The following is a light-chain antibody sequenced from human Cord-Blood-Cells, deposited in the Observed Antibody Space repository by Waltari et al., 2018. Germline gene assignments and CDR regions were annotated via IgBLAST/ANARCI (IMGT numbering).Light chain of an antibody. V-gene: IGKV1-39*01. CDR1: QSISSY. CDR3: QQSYSTPPFT. Sequence: DIQMTQSPSSLSASVADRVTITCRASQSISSYLNWDQQKPGKAPKLLIYAASSLQSGVPSRFSGSGSGTDFTLTISSLQPEDFATYYCQQSYSTPPFTFGPGTKVDIK. J-gene: IGKJ3*01. CDR2: AAS.